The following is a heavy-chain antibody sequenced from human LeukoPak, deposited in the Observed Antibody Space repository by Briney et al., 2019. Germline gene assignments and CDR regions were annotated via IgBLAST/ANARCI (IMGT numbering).Heavy chain of an antibody. J-gene: IGHJ4*02. V-gene: IGHV3-21*05. Sequence: GGSLRLSCAASGFTFSSYSMNWVRQAPGKGLEWVSYISSSSSYIYYADSVKGRFTISRDNAKNSLYLQMNSLRAEDTAVYYCARANTAAAKDYWGQGTLVTVSS. CDR3: ARANTAAAKDY. CDR1: GFTFSSYS. CDR2: ISSSSSYI. D-gene: IGHD6-13*01.